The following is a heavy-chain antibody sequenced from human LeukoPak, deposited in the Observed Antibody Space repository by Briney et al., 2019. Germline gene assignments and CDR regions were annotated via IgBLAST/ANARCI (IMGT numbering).Heavy chain of an antibody. CDR2: IYYSEST. CDR1: GGSISSYY. J-gene: IGHJ4*02. Sequence: SETLSLTCTVSGGSISSYYWSWIRQPPGKGLEWIGYIYYSESTNYNPSLKSRVTISVDTSKNQFSLKLRSVTAADTAVYYCARVTGYVIEDYFDYWGQGTLVTVSS. D-gene: IGHD3-22*01. V-gene: IGHV4-59*01. CDR3: ARVTGYVIEDYFDY.